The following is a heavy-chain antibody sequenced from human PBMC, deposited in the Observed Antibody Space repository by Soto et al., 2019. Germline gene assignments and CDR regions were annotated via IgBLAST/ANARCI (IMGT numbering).Heavy chain of an antibody. J-gene: IGHJ6*01. D-gene: IGHD3-10*01. CDR2: IIPIFGTT. Sequence: QVQLVQSGAEVKKPGSSVKVSCKASGGTFSSYAIRSVRQAPGKGLEWMGGIIPIFGTTNYAQKFQGRVTITADESTTMSYLEVSSLGAEDTAVYYCARGGATLVRGVLRTGYYCMDVWAHVTKVTVAS. V-gene: IGHV1-69*19. CDR1: GGTFSSYA. CDR3: ARGGATLVRGVLRTGYYCMDV.